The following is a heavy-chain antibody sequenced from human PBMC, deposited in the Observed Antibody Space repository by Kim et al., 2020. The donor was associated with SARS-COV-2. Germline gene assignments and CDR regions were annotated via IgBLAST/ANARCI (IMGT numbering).Heavy chain of an antibody. V-gene: IGHV1-69*13. CDR3: ARVGTRLNSGWYPFDY. D-gene: IGHD6-19*01. CDR1: GGTFSSYA. CDR2: IIPIFGTA. J-gene: IGHJ4*02. Sequence: SVKVSCKASGGTFSSYAISWVRQAPGQGLEWMGGIIPIFGTANYAQKFQGRVTITADESTSTAYMELSSLRSEDTAVYYCARVGTRLNSGWYPFDYWGQGTQVTVSS.